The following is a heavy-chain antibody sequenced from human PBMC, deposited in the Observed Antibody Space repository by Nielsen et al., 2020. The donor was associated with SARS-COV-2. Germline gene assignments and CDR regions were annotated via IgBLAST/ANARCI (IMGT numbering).Heavy chain of an antibody. CDR1: GGTFSSYA. CDR2: IIPILGIA. D-gene: IGHD3-3*01. CDR3: ARDNTIFGVVIIRGYFDY. J-gene: IGHJ4*02. Sequence: SVKVSCKASGGTFSSYAISWVRQAPGQGLEWMGRIIPILGIANYAQKFQGRVTITADKSTSTAYMELSSLRSEDTAVYYCARDNTIFGVVIIRGYFDYWGQGTLVTVSS. V-gene: IGHV1-69*04.